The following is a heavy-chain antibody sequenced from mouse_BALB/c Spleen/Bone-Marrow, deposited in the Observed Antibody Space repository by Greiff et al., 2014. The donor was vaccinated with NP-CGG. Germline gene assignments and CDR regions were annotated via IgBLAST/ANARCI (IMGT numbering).Heavy chain of an antibody. J-gene: IGHJ3*01. CDR2: IDPANGNT. Sequence: VQLQQSGAELVKPGASVKLSRTASGFNIKDTYMHWVKQRPEQGLEWIGRIDPANGNTKYDPKFQGKATITADTSSNPAYLQLSSLTSEATADYYCASYYFGSSSFAYWGQGTLVTVSA. CDR1: GFNIKDTY. V-gene: IGHV14-3*02. D-gene: IGHD1-1*01. CDR3: ASYYFGSSSFAY.